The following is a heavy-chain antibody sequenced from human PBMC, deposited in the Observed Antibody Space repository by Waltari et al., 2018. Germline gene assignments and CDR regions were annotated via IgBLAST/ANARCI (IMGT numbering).Heavy chain of an antibody. V-gene: IGHV3-30*18. CDR2: LSFEGNEK. D-gene: IGHD5-12*01. Sequence: QVQLVESGGGVVQPGRSLRLSCTASGFRFSNYGRHWVRQAPGKGLEWVAILSFEGNEKHYADSVKGRLTVSRDNSKNTLFLQLNSLRAEDTAVYYCAKALYPGYARRLFDYWGQGTLVTVSS. CDR1: GFRFSNYG. J-gene: IGHJ4*02. CDR3: AKALYPGYARRLFDY.